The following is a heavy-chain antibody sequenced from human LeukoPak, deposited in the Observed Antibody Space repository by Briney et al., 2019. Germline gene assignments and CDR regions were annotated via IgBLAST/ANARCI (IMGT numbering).Heavy chain of an antibody. D-gene: IGHD3-10*01. Sequence: GASVKVSCKASGYTFTGYYMHWVRQAPGQGLEWMGWINPNSGGTNYAQKFQGRVTMTRDTSISTAYMDLRNMRDDDTAMYYCARNGRVRRVVKDLFEYWGQGTLVAVSS. CDR2: INPNSGGT. CDR3: ARNGRVRRVVKDLFEY. J-gene: IGHJ4*02. V-gene: IGHV1-2*02. CDR1: GYTFTGYY.